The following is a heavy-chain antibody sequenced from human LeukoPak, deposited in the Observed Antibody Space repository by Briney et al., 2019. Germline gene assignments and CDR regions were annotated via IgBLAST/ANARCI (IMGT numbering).Heavy chain of an antibody. Sequence: GGPRRLSCAASGFTFSSYSMNWVRQAPGKGLEWVSSISSSSSYIYYADSVKGRFTISRDNAKNSLYLQMNSLRAEDTAVYYCARDGYYYDSSGYYYGYWGQGTLVTVSS. J-gene: IGHJ4*02. V-gene: IGHV3-21*01. D-gene: IGHD3-22*01. CDR3: ARDGYYYDSSGYYYGY. CDR2: ISSSSSYI. CDR1: GFTFSSYS.